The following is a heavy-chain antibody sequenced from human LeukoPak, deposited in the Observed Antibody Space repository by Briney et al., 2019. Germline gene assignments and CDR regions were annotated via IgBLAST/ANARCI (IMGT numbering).Heavy chain of an antibody. CDR2: MYSGGDT. V-gene: IGHV3-53*01. J-gene: IGHJ4*02. D-gene: IGHD6-19*01. CDR3: ARSGSGWFDY. Sequence: GGSLRFSCAASGFAVSNNYMSWLRQAPGKRLEWVSVMYSGGDTYYSDSVKGRFTISRDSSKNTLYLQMNSLRVEDTAMYYCARSGSGWFDYWGQGTLVTVSS. CDR1: GFAVSNNY.